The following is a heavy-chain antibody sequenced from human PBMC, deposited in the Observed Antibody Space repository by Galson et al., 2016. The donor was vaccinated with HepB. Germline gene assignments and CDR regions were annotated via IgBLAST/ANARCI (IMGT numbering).Heavy chain of an antibody. CDR2: TFYRSNWQN. CDR1: GDSVSSNSAG. Sequence: CAISGDSVSSNSAGCNWIRQSPSRGLEWLGRTFYRSNWQNDYAESVKSRITINPDTSKNQFSLQLNSVTPDDTAMYYCARSYLLGRGFGWWGQGTLVTVSS. V-gene: IGHV6-1*01. J-gene: IGHJ4*02. CDR3: ARSYLLGRGFGW. D-gene: IGHD7-27*01.